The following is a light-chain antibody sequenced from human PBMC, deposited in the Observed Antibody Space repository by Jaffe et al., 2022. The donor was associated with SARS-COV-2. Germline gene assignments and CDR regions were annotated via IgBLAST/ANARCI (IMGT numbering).Light chain of an antibody. J-gene: IGKJ3*01. CDR3: QLRNNWPPFT. Sequence: EIVLTQSPATLSLSPGERATLSCRASQSVSSYLAWYQQKPGQAPRLLIYDASNRATGIPARFSGSGSGTDFTLTISSLEPEDFAVYYCQLRNNWPPFTFGPGTKVDIK. CDR2: DAS. V-gene: IGKV3-11*01. CDR1: QSVSSY.